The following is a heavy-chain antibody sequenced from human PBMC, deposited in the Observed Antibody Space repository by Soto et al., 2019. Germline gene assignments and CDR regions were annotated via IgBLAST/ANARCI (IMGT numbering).Heavy chain of an antibody. V-gene: IGHV3-74*01. CDR2: IKSDGSST. J-gene: IGHJ6*01. CDR1: GFTFSSYW. CDR3: KNGKTDGFEN. D-gene: IGHD3-10*01. Sequence: GGSLRLSCAASGFTFSSYWMHWVRQAPGKGLVWVSRIKSDGSSTNYADSVKGRFTISRDNAKNTLYLQMNSLRAEDTAVYYCKNGKTDGFENWGQRT.